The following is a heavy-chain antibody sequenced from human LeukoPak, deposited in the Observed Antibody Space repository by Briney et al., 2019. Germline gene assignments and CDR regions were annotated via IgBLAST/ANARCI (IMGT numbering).Heavy chain of an antibody. CDR3: AKNVRYFDLT. D-gene: IGHD3-9*01. V-gene: IGHV3-23*01. Sequence: GGSLRLSCAASGFTISSYARSLVRQPPGKGLEWVSAISGSGGSTYYAASAKGRSTFSRDYSKNTLHLRMNSTTAENTDVYYCAKNVRYFDLTWGEGTLVTVSS. CDR1: GFTISSYA. J-gene: IGHJ5*02. CDR2: ISGSGGST.